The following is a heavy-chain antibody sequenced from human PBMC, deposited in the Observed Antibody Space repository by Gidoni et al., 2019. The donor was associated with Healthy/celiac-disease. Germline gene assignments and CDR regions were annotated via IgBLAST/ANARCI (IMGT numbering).Heavy chain of an antibody. Sequence: EVQLVESVGGLVTPGGSVSLSCAASGFPFSSYSMNGVRQAPGKGREWVSYISSSSSYIYYADSVKGRFTISRDNAKNSLYLQMNSLRAEDTAVYYCARDWFMTTVTTDPFDPWGQGTLVTVSS. CDR2: ISSSSSYI. D-gene: IGHD4-17*01. V-gene: IGHV3-21*01. CDR3: ARDWFMTTVTTDPFDP. J-gene: IGHJ5*02. CDR1: GFPFSSYS.